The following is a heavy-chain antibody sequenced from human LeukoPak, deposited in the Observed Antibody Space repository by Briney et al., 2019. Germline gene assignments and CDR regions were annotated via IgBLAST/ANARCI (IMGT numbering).Heavy chain of an antibody. V-gene: IGHV1-2*06. CDR1: GYTFTGYY. Sequence: ASVKVSCKASGYTFTGYYMHWVRQAPGQGLEWMGRINPNSGGTNYAQKFQGRVTMTRDTSISTAYMELSSLRSDDTAVYYCPRGGVGLAVAGLFDYWGQGTLVTVSS. CDR2: INPNSGGT. CDR3: PRGGVGLAVAGLFDY. J-gene: IGHJ4*02. D-gene: IGHD6-19*01.